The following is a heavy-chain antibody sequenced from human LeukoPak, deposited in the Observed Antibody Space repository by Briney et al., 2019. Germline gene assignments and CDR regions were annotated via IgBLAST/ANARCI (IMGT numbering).Heavy chain of an antibody. J-gene: IGHJ4*02. CDR2: IAPNSGDT. CDR1: GYTFTSYG. Sequence: GASVKVSCKASGYTFTSYGISWVRQAPGQGLEWMGWIAPNSGDTNYAQKFQGRVTMTRDTSISTAYMELSRLKSDDTAVYYCARDIGSGWYWIGGNYWGQGTLVTVSS. V-gene: IGHV1-2*02. CDR3: ARDIGSGWYWIGGNY. D-gene: IGHD6-19*01.